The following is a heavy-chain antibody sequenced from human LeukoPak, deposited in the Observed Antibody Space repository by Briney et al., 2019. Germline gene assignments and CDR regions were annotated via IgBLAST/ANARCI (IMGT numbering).Heavy chain of an antibody. CDR3: ARALVVPAAPDLYYYGMDV. J-gene: IGHJ6*02. CDR1: GYTFTGYY. Sequence: ASVKVSCKASGYTFTGYYMHWVRQAPGQGLEWMGWINPNSGGTNYAQKFQGRVTTTRDTSISTAYMELSRLRSDDTAVYYCARALVVPAAPDLYYYGMDVWGQGTTVTVSS. V-gene: IGHV1-2*02. D-gene: IGHD2-2*01. CDR2: INPNSGGT.